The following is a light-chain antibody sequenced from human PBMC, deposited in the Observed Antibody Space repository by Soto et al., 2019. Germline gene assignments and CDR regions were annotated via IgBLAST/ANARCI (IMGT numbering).Light chain of an antibody. Sequence: EIVLTQSPATLSLSPGERATLSCRASQSVSSNLAWYQQKVGQAPRLLIYDASNRATGIPARFSGSGSGTDFTLTSSSLEPEDFAVYYCQQRSNWPTFGQGTKLEIK. CDR3: QQRSNWPT. J-gene: IGKJ2*01. CDR1: QSVSSN. CDR2: DAS. V-gene: IGKV3-11*01.